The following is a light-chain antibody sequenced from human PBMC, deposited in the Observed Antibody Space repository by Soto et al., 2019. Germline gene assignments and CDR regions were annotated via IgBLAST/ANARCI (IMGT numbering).Light chain of an antibody. V-gene: IGKV3-15*01. CDR1: QSISSN. CDR2: RAS. J-gene: IGKJ1*01. CDR3: HQYENWPQT. Sequence: EIVMTQSPATLSVSPGERATLSCRASQSISSNLAWYQQKLGQAPRLLIYRASTRATGIPARFGGSGSGTEFTLTISSLQSEDFALYYCHQYENWPQTFGQGDQGGN.